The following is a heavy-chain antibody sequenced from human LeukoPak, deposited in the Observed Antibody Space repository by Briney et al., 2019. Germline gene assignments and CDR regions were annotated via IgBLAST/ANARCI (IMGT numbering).Heavy chain of an antibody. Sequence: SGPALVKPTQTLTLTCTFSGFSLSTIGMRVNWIRQPPGKALEWLSRIDWDDAKFYSSSLKTRLTISKDTSKNQVVLTMTNTDSVDTATYYCARSGYSSAGKFDSWGQGTLVTVSS. CDR2: IDWDDAK. V-gene: IGHV2-70*04. CDR3: ARSGYSSAGKFDS. D-gene: IGHD6-19*01. CDR1: GFSLSTIGMR. J-gene: IGHJ4*02.